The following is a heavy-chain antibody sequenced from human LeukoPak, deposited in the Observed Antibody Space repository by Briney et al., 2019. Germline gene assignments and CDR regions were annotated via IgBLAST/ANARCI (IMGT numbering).Heavy chain of an antibody. D-gene: IGHD3-22*01. CDR1: GGSISSSSYY. CDR2: IYYSGST. V-gene: IGHV4-39*07. CDR3: ARDLGRNYYDSSGSPGYAFDI. J-gene: IGHJ3*02. Sequence: SETLSLTCTVSGGSISSSSYYWGWIRQPPGKGLEWIGSIYYSGSTYYNPSLKSRVTISVDTSKNQFSLKLSSVTAADTAVYYCARDLGRNYYDSSGSPGYAFDIWGQGIMVTVSS.